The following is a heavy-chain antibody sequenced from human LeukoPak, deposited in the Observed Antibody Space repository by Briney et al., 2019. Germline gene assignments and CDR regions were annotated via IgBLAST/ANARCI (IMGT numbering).Heavy chain of an antibody. D-gene: IGHD6-19*01. CDR3: AKSVVVGSGWSDFDY. V-gene: IGHV3-48*01. J-gene: IGHJ4*02. CDR2: ISSSSSTI. Sequence: PGGSLRLSCAASGFTFSSYSMNWVRQAPGKGLEWVSYISSSSSTIYYADSVKGRFTISRDNSKNTLYLQMNSLRAEDTAVYYCAKSVVVGSGWSDFDYWGQGTLVTVSS. CDR1: GFTFSSYS.